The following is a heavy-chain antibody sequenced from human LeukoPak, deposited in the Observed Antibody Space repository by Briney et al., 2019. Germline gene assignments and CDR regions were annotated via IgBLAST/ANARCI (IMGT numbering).Heavy chain of an antibody. CDR3: ARVYYYYYMDV. CDR1: GFTFTTYW. J-gene: IGHJ6*03. V-gene: IGHV3-74*01. Sequence: GGSLRLSCAASGFTFTTYWMHWVRQAPGTGLVWVSRISSDGTNTYYADSVKGRFSISRDNAKNTLYLQMNSLRAEDTAMYYCARVYYYYYMDVWGKGTTVTVSS. CDR2: ISSDGTNT.